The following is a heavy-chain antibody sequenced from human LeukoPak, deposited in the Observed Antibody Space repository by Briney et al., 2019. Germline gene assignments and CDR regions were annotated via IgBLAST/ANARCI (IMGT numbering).Heavy chain of an antibody. CDR2: IYTSGST. J-gene: IGHJ6*03. V-gene: IGHV4-4*09. CDR1: GASISSYY. D-gene: IGHD2-2*01. CDR3: ATHYCNSTSCSLYYYMDV. Sequence: SETLSLTCTVSGASISSYYWSWIRQPPGEGLEWIGYIYTSGSTNYNPSLKSRVTISVDTSKNQFSLNLSSVTATDTAVYYCATHYCNSTSCSLYYYMDVWGKGTTVTVSS.